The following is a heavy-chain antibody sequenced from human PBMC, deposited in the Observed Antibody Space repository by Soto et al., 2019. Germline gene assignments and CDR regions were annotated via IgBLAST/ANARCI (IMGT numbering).Heavy chain of an antibody. CDR1: GATFSSSP. Sequence: GGSLRLSCAASGATFSSSPMTWVRQAPGKGLEWVSAISGNGVNTNYADSVKGRFIISRDKSKNILYLQMESLRVEDTATYYCAKQGFWTGYKYYYYYYYMDIWGKGTTVTVSS. D-gene: IGHD3-3*01. CDR3: AKQGFWTGYKYYYYYYYMDI. CDR2: ISGNGVNT. J-gene: IGHJ6*03. V-gene: IGHV3-23*01.